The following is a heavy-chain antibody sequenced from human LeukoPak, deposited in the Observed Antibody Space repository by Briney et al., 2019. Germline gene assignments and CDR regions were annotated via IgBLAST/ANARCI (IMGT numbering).Heavy chain of an antibody. V-gene: IGHV4-4*09. Sequence: KTSETLSLPCTVSGGSISSNYWSWIRQPPGKGLEWSGYINTSGSTNHNPSLKSQVSISLDTSRNQVSLKLTSVTAADTAVYYCARRGNWGFFDYWGQGILVSVSS. CDR2: INTSGST. J-gene: IGHJ4*02. CDR3: ARRGNWGFFDY. D-gene: IGHD7-27*01. CDR1: GGSISSNY.